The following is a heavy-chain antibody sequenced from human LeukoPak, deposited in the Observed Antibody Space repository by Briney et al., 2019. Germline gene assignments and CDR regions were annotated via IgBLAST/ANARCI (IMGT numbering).Heavy chain of an antibody. J-gene: IGHJ3*02. Sequence: PGGSLRLSCATSGFTFSSSAMNWVRRAPGKGLEWVSSINSISSHIYYAGSVRGRFTISRDNAKDSVYLQMNSLRAEDTAVYYCAKDPNGNYIGTFDIWGQGTMVTVSS. V-gene: IGHV3-21*04. CDR3: AKDPNGNYIGTFDI. D-gene: IGHD4-17*01. CDR1: GFTFSSSA. CDR2: INSISSHI.